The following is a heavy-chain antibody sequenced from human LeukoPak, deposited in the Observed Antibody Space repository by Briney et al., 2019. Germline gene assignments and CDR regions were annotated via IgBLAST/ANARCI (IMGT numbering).Heavy chain of an antibody. J-gene: IGHJ4*02. CDR3: ARGAYYYED. V-gene: IGHV1-3*01. D-gene: IGHD3-22*01. Sequence: KFQGRVTITRDTSASTAYMELSSLRSEDTAVYYCARGAYYYEDWGQGTLVTVSS.